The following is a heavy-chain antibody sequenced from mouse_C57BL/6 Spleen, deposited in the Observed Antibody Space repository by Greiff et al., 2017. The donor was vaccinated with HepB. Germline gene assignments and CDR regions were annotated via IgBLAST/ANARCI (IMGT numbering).Heavy chain of an antibody. CDR3: ARDYYSNPDY. CDR2: LHPNSGST. Sequence: QFHLQQPGAVLVKPGASLSLSCKASGFTFTCYFLLWVKQSPDQVLEWIGMLHPNSGSTNYNEKFKSKATLTVDKSSSTAYMQLSSLTSEDSAVYYCARDYYSNPDYWGQGTTLTVSS. V-gene: IGHV1-64*01. D-gene: IGHD2-5*01. CDR1: GFTFTCYF. J-gene: IGHJ2*01.